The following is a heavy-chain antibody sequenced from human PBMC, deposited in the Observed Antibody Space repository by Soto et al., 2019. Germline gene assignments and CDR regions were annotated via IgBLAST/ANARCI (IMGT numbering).Heavy chain of an antibody. CDR3: ARAIKRGEVNYYFDF. D-gene: IGHD3-16*01. V-gene: IGHV1-69*06. CDR1: GSTFTNFA. Sequence: QVVLLQSGAEVKEPGSSVRVSCQVYGSTFTNFAFSWVRQAPGHGPEWMGGIVVDSNTAEYSQRFQDRVTITADTSAYTLYMELGSLTFEDTAVYYCARAIKRGEVNYYFDFWGQGTLVTVSS. J-gene: IGHJ4*02. CDR2: IVVDSNTA.